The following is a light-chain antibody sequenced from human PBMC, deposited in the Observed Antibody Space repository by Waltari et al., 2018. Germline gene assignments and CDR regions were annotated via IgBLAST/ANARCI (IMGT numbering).Light chain of an antibody. CDR2: GAF. V-gene: IGKV3-20*01. Sequence: EIVLTQSPGTLSLSPGERATLSCRAGQSISSNYLAWYQQKSGQAPRLLIYGAFNRATGIPDRFSGSGSGTDFTLTISGLEPEDFAVYYCQQYVESPPPLMYTFGQGTKLEIK. CDR3: QQYVESPPPLMYT. CDR1: QSISSNY. J-gene: IGKJ2*01.